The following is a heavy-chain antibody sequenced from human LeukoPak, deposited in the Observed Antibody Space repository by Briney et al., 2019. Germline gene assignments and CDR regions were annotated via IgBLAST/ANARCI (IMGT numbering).Heavy chain of an antibody. CDR1: GYSLTSYW. D-gene: IGHD4-17*01. CDR3: ARGGTTVRRDPFDY. J-gene: IGHJ4*02. V-gene: IGHV5-51*01. CDR2: IYPGDSDT. Sequence: GESLKISCKGSGYSLTSYWIGWVRQMPGKGLEWMGIIYPGDSDTRYSPSFQGQVTISADKSISTAYLQWSSLKASDTAMYYCARGGTTVRRDPFDYWAREPWSPSPQ.